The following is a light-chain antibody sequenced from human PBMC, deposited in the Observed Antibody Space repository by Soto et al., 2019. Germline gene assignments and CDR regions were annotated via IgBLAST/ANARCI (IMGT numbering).Light chain of an antibody. CDR1: SSNIGAGYD. V-gene: IGLV1-40*01. CDR2: GNS. CDR3: QSYDSSLSGVV. J-gene: IGLJ2*01. Sequence: QSVLTQPPSVSGAPGQRVTISCTGSSSNIGAGYDVHWYQQVPGTAPKVLIYGNSNRPSGVPDRFSGSKSGTSASLAITGLQAEDEAGYYCQSYDSSLSGVVFGGGTKVTVL.